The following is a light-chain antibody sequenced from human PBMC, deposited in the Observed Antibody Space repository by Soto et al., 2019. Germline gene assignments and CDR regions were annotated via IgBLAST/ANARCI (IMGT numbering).Light chain of an antibody. V-gene: IGLV2-14*01. CDR2: EVS. CDR3: SSYTSSSTLV. J-gene: IGLJ1*01. Sequence: QSALSQPASVSGSTGQSITISCTETSSNVGGSNYVSWYQQHAGKAPKLLIYEVSNRPSGVSNRFSGSKSVNTASLTISGLQAEDEADYYGSSYTSSSTLVFGTGTKLTVL. CDR1: SSNVGGSNY.